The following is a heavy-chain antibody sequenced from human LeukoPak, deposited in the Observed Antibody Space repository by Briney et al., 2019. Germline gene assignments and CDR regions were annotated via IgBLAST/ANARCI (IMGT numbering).Heavy chain of an antibody. D-gene: IGHD2-15*01. CDR1: GYSFTSYW. V-gene: IGHV5-51*01. CDR3: ARLTYCSGGSCYGLFDY. CDR2: IFPGDSDT. Sequence: GESLKISGKGSGYSFTSYWIGWVRQMPGKGLEWMGIIFPGDSDTRYSPSFQGQVTISADKSISTAYLQWSSLKASDTAMYYCARLTYCSGGSCYGLFDYWGQGTLVTVSS. J-gene: IGHJ4*02.